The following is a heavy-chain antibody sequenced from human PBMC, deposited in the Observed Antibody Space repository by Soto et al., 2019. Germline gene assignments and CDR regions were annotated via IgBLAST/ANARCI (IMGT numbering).Heavy chain of an antibody. J-gene: IGHJ4*02. CDR3: ARSARPAGLFDY. Sequence: ESLTISCKVSGYSFTSYWIGCVRQMPGKGLEWMGIIYPGDSDTRYSPSFQGQVTISADKSISTAYLQWSSLKASDTAMYYCARSARPAGLFDYWGQGTLVTVSS. CDR2: IYPGDSDT. CDR1: GYSFTSYW. V-gene: IGHV5-51*01. D-gene: IGHD6-13*01.